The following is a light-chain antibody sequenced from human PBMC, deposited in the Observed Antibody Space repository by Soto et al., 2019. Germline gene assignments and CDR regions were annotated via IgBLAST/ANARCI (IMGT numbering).Light chain of an antibody. CDR3: QSFDSSRLDV. V-gene: IGLV1-40*01. J-gene: IGLJ1*01. CDR2: GNS. Sequence: QSVLTQPPSVSGAPGQRVTISCTGSSSNIGTGYDVHWYQQLPGTAPKLLIYGNSNRPSGVPDRFSGSKSGTSASLAITGLQAEDEADYYCQSFDSSRLDVFGTGTKVTVL. CDR1: SSNIGTGYD.